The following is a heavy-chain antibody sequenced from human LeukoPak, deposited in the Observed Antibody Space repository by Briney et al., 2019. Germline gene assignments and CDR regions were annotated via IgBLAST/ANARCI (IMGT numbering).Heavy chain of an antibody. CDR3: ARDIGSSWSYYYYYYYMGV. Sequence: ASVKVSCKASGYTFTSYGISWVRQAPGQGLEWMGWISAYNGNTNYAQKLQGRVTMTTDTSTSTAYMELRSLRSDDTAVYYCARDIGSSWSYYYYYYYMGVWGKGTAVTVSS. J-gene: IGHJ6*03. D-gene: IGHD6-13*01. CDR1: GYTFTSYG. CDR2: ISAYNGNT. V-gene: IGHV1-18*01.